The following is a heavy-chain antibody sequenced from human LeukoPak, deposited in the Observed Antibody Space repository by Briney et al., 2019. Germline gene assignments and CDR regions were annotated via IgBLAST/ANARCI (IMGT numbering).Heavy chain of an antibody. V-gene: IGHV3-48*03. D-gene: IGHD3-9*01. CDR1: GFTFSSYD. CDR3: ATRGDILTGYPYYFDY. CDR2: ISGSGSTM. Sequence: GGSLRLSCAASGFTFSSYDMNWVRQAPGNGLEWVSFISGSGSTMYYADSVKGRFTISRDNSKNTLYLQINSLRAEDTAVYYCATRGDILTGYPYYFDYWGQGTLVTVSS. J-gene: IGHJ4*02.